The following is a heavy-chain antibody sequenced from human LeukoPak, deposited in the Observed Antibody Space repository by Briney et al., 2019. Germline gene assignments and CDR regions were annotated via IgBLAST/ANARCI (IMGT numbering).Heavy chain of an antibody. CDR3: ARDRGPEMATISDY. Sequence: SGGSLRLSCAASGFTFSDYYMSWIRQAPGKGLEWVSYISSSGSTIYYADSVKGRFTNSRDNAKNSLYLQMNSLRAEDTAVYYCARDRGPEMATISDYWGQGTLVTVSS. CDR1: GFTFSDYY. CDR2: ISSSGSTI. V-gene: IGHV3-11*01. D-gene: IGHD5-24*01. J-gene: IGHJ4*02.